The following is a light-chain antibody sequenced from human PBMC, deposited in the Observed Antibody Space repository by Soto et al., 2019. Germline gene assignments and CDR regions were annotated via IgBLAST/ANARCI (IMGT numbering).Light chain of an antibody. CDR3: QQYNDNWPT. V-gene: IGKV3-15*01. J-gene: IGKJ1*01. CDR1: QSVRTN. CDR2: GAS. Sequence: LSCWASQSVRTNLAWYQHKPGQSPRLLIYGASNRATGFPARFSGSGSGTEFTLTISSLQSEDFAFYYCQQYNDNWPTFGQGTKVEIK.